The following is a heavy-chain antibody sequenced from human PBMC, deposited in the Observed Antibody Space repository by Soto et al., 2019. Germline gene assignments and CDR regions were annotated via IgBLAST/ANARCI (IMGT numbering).Heavy chain of an antibody. Sequence: ASVKVSCKASDYTFTSYGISWVRQAPGQGLEWMGWISAYNGNTNYAQKLQGRVTMTTDTSASTAYMELRSLRSDDTAVYYCARDRVDIVATTRGYYYGMDVWGQGTTVTVSS. J-gene: IGHJ6*02. D-gene: IGHD5-12*01. CDR2: ISAYNGNT. CDR1: DYTFTSYG. V-gene: IGHV1-18*04. CDR3: ARDRVDIVATTRGYYYGMDV.